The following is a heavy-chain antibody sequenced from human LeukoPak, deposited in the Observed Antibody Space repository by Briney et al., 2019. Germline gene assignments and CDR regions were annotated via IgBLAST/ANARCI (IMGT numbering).Heavy chain of an antibody. CDR2: INHSGST. Sequence: PSETLSLTCTVSGGSISSYYWSWIRQPPGKGLEWIGEINHSGSTNYNPSLKSRVTISVDTSKNQFSLKLSSVTAADTAVYYCARGIVLRYFDWLLSPFDPWGQGTLVTVSS. CDR1: GGSISSYY. CDR3: ARGIVLRYFDWLLSPFDP. D-gene: IGHD3-9*01. J-gene: IGHJ5*02. V-gene: IGHV4-34*01.